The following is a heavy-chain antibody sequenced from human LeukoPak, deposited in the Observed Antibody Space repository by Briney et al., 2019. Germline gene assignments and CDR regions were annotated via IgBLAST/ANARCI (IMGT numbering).Heavy chain of an antibody. Sequence: GGSLRLSCAASGFTFSSYGMHWVRQAPGKGLEWVAVISYDGSNKYYADSVKGRFTISRDNSKNTLYLQMTSLRAEDTAVYYCAKDLLVQSPAASPFDYWGQGTLVTVSS. CDR1: GFTFSSYG. J-gene: IGHJ4*02. D-gene: IGHD2-2*01. V-gene: IGHV3-30*18. CDR3: AKDLLVQSPAASPFDY. CDR2: ISYDGSNK.